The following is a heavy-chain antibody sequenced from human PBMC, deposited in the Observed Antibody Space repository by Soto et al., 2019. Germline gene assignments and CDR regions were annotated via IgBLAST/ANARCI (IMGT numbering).Heavy chain of an antibody. CDR1: GFTFSSYG. J-gene: IGHJ4*02. CDR2: IWYDGSNK. Sequence: QVQLVESGGGVVQPGTSLRLSCAASGFTFSSYGMHWVRQAPGKGLEWVAVIWYDGSNKYYADSVKGRFTISRDNSKNTLYLQMNSLRAEDTAVYYCAREHGSLTRRDFDYWGQGTLVTVSS. V-gene: IGHV3-33*01. CDR3: AREHGSLTRRDFDY.